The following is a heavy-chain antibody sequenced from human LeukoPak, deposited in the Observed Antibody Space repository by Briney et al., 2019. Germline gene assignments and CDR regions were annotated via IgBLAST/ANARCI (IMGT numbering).Heavy chain of an antibody. J-gene: IGHJ5*02. V-gene: IGHV4-38-2*02. CDR2: IYHSGNT. CDR1: GYSISSGYY. CDR3: ARDHNEDWFDP. D-gene: IGHD2-8*01. Sequence: PSETLSLTCTVSGYSISSGYYWGWIRQPPGKGLEWIGSIYHSGNTYYKPSLKSRVTMSVDTSRNQFSLKLSSVTAADTAVYYCARDHNEDWFDPWGQGTLVTVSS.